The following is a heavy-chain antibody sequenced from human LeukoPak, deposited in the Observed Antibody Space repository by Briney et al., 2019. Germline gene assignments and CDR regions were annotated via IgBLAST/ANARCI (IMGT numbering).Heavy chain of an antibody. Sequence: GGSLRLSCAASGFTVSSNYMSWVRQAPGKGLEWVSVIYSGGSTYYADSVKGRFTISRDNSKNTLYLQMNSLRAGDTAVYYCARNYDFWSGYLQAFDYWGQGTLVTVSS. CDR1: GFTVSSNY. D-gene: IGHD3-3*01. J-gene: IGHJ4*02. CDR2: IYSGGST. V-gene: IGHV3-66*02. CDR3: ARNYDFWSGYLQAFDY.